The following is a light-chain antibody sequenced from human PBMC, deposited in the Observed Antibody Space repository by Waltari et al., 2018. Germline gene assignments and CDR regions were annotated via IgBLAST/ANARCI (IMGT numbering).Light chain of an antibody. CDR2: DAS. J-gene: IGKJ1*01. CDR3: QKYGTLPAT. V-gene: IGKV3-20*01. CDR1: QSVSRT. Sequence: EIVLTQSPGTLSLSPGDRATLSCRASQSVSRTLAWYQQKPGQAPRLLIYDASTWATGIPDRFSGSGSGTDFSLTISRLEPEDFAVYYCQKYGTLPATFGQGTKVQIK.